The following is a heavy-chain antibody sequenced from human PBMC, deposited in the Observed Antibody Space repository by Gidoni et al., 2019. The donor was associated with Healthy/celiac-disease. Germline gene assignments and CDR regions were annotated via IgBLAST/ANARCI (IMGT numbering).Heavy chain of an antibody. D-gene: IGHD3-10*01. J-gene: IGHJ6*02. CDR2: INPNSGGT. CDR1: GYTFTGYY. V-gene: IGHV1-2*02. CDR3: ARGSGSYGYYYYGMDV. Sequence: QVQLVQSGAEVTQPGASVKVSCKASGYTFTGYYMPWVRQAPGQGLEWMGWINPNSGGTNYAQKFQSRVTMTRDTSISTAYMEVSRLTSDDAAVYYCARGSGSYGYYYYGMDVWGQGTTVTVSS.